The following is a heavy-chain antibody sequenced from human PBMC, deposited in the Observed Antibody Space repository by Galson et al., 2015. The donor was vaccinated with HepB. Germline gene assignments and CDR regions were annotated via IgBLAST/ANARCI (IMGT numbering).Heavy chain of an antibody. D-gene: IGHD3-3*01. V-gene: IGHV3-48*01. CDR2: ISSSISTI. CDR1: GFTFSIYS. CDR3: AREYYDFWTGYYSAGASDI. Sequence: SLRLSCAASGFTFSIYSMNWVRQAPGKGLEWVSYISSSISTIYYADSVKGRFTISRDNAKNSLYLQMNSLRAEDTAMYYCAREYYDFWTGYYSAGASDIWGQGTMVTVSS. J-gene: IGHJ3*02.